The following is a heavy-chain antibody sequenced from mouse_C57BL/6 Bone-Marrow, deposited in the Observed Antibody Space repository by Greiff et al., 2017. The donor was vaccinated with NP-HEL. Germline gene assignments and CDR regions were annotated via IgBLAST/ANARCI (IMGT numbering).Heavy chain of an antibody. CDR2: IYPGAGDT. V-gene: IGHV1-80*01. CDR1: GYAFRSYW. CDR3: ARGAY. J-gene: IGHJ3*01. Sequence: VQLQQSGAELVKPGASVKISCKASGYAFRSYWMNWVKQRPGKGLEWIGQIYPGAGDTNYNGQFKDKASLHADKSSSTAYMQLSSLTSEDSAVYFCARGAYWGQGTLVSVSA.